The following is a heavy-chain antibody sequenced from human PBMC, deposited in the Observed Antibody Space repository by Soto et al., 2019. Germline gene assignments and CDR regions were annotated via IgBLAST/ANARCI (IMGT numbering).Heavy chain of an antibody. Sequence: QVQVVQSGVEVRRPGSSVKVSCKASGDTFKNCVISWVRQAPGQGLDWMGGIIPLFGTTDFAQRFQGRLKITTDESTTTAYMELSRLRSEDTATYYCAAELGFGKLSVVWGQGTTVIVS. CDR2: IIPLFGTT. J-gene: IGHJ6*02. CDR3: AAELGFGKLSVV. D-gene: IGHD3-10*01. V-gene: IGHV1-69*01. CDR1: GDTFKNCV.